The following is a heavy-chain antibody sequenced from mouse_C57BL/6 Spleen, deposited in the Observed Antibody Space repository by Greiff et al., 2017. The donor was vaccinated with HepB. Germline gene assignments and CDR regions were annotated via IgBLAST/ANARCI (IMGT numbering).Heavy chain of an antibody. CDR2: ISSGSSTI. J-gene: IGHJ2*01. Sequence: VQLQQSGGGLVKPGGSLKLSCAASGFTFSDYGMHWVRQAPEKGLEWVAYISSGSSTIYYADTVKGRFTISRDNAKNTLFLQMTSLRSEDTAMYYCASKGPGRGYFDYWGQGTTLTVSS. D-gene: IGHD4-1*01. CDR1: GFTFSDYG. CDR3: ASKGPGRGYFDY. V-gene: IGHV5-17*01.